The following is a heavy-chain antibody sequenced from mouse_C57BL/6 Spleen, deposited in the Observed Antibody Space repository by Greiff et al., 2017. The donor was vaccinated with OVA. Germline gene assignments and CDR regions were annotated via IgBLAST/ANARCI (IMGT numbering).Heavy chain of an antibody. J-gene: IGHJ1*03. D-gene: IGHD2-5*01. Sequence: QVTLKESGPGILQPSQTLSLTCSFSGFSLSTFGMGVGWIRQPSGKGLEWLAHIWWDDDKYYNPALKSRLTISKDTSKKQVFLKIADVDTADTATYYCARDYSNEWYFDVWGTGTTGTGSS. V-gene: IGHV8-8*01. CDR2: IWWDDDK. CDR3: ARDYSNEWYFDV. CDR1: GFSLSTFGMG.